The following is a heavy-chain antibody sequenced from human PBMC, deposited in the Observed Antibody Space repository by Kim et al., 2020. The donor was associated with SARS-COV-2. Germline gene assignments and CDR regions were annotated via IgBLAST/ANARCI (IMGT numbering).Heavy chain of an antibody. J-gene: IGHJ4*02. Sequence: DSVKGRFTISRDNAKNSLYLQRNSLRAEDTAVYYCARDTEYSSSSSYDYWGQGTLVTVSS. D-gene: IGHD6-6*01. V-gene: IGHV3-7*03. CDR3: ARDTEYSSSSSYDY.